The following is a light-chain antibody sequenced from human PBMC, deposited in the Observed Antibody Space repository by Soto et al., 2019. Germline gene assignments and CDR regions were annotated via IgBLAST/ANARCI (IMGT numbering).Light chain of an antibody. CDR1: QSIRSY. CDR3: QQTYSSPRT. CDR2: AAS. J-gene: IGKJ1*01. V-gene: IGKV1-39*01. Sequence: DIQMTQSPSSLSASVGDRVTITCRASQSIRSYLNWFQQKPGKAPKLLIYAASSLQSGVPSRFRGSGSGTDFTLTISGLQPVDFATYFCQQTYSSPRTFGQGTNVEIK.